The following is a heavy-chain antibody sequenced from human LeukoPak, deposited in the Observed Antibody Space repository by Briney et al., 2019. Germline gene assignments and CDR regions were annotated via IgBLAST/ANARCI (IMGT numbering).Heavy chain of an antibody. J-gene: IGHJ4*02. CDR1: GGSISSYY. CDR2: IYYSGST. Sequence: PETLSLTCTVSGGSISSYYWSWIRQPPGKGLEWIGYIYYSGSTNYNPSLKSRVTISVDTSKNQFSLKLSSVTAADTALYYCARYDFWSGYGAAFDYWGQGTLVTVSS. V-gene: IGHV4-59*08. CDR3: ARYDFWSGYGAAFDY. D-gene: IGHD3-3*01.